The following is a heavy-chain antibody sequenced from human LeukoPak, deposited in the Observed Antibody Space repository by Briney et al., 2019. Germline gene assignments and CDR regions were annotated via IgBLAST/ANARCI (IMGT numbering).Heavy chain of an antibody. Sequence: VASVKVSCKASGGTFSSYAISWVRQAPGQGLEWMGRIIPIFGTANYAQKFQGRVTITTDESTSTAYMELSSLRPEDTAVYYCARSITMIVTNLDYWGQGTLVTVSS. CDR2: IIPIFGTA. CDR3: ARSITMIVTNLDY. V-gene: IGHV1-69*05. D-gene: IGHD3-22*01. J-gene: IGHJ4*02. CDR1: GGTFSSYA.